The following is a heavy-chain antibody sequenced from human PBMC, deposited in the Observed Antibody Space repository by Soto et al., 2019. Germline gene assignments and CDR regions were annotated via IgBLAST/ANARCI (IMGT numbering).Heavy chain of an antibody. CDR3: ARRVGVAPVYDAYDF. D-gene: IGHD3-10*01. Sequence: QVQLVQSGAEVKQPGASVKVSCKTSGYTFTLYGVSWVRQAPGQRLEWMGWVSGVNGNTNYAHKFQGRVTMTGDTSKSTGYMELRSLRSDDTAVYYCARRVGVAPVYDAYDFWGQGTLVTVSS. J-gene: IGHJ3*01. V-gene: IGHV1-18*01. CDR2: VSGVNGNT. CDR1: GYTFTLYG.